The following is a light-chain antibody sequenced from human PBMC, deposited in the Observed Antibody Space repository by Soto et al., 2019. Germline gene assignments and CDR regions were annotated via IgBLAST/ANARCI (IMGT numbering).Light chain of an antibody. V-gene: IGKV1-5*01. CDR1: QSIGDS. CDR3: QQYSVYWT. CDR2: DVS. Sequence: DIQMTQSPSTLSASVGDRVTITCRASQSIGDSLAWYQQKPGKAPYLLISDVSSLERGVPSRFSGSGSGTEFTLTINSLQPDDFATYYCQQYSVYWTFGQGTKVEIK. J-gene: IGKJ1*01.